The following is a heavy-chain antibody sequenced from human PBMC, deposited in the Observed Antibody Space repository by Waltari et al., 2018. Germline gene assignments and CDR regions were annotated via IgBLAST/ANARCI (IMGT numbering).Heavy chain of an antibody. J-gene: IGHJ4*02. CDR3: ARGYYDSSGYYLVGY. CDR2: INPNSGGT. V-gene: IGHV1-2*02. Sequence: QVQLVQSGAEVKKPGASVKVSCKASGYTFTGYMPWVRPAPGQGLEWMGWINPNSGGTNYAQKFQGRVTMTRDTSISTAYMELSRLRSDDTAVYYCARGYYDSSGYYLVGYWGQGTLVTVSS. CDR1: GYTFTGY. D-gene: IGHD3-22*01.